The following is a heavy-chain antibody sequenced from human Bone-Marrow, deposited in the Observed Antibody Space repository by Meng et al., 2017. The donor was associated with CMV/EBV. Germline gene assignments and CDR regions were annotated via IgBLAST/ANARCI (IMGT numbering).Heavy chain of an antibody. V-gene: IGHV1-69*05. D-gene: IGHD2-2*01. Sequence: SVKVSCKASGYTFTSYGISWVRQAPGQGLEWMGGIIPIFGTANYAQKFQGRVTITTDESTSTAYMELSSLRSEDTAVYYCARKGVVPAANSYYGMDVCGQGTTVTVSS. CDR1: GYTFTSYG. J-gene: IGHJ6*02. CDR3: ARKGVVPAANSYYGMDV. CDR2: IIPIFGTA.